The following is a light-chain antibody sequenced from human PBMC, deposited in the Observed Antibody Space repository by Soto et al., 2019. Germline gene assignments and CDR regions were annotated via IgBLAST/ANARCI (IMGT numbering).Light chain of an antibody. J-gene: IGKJ1*01. Sequence: EIVMTQSPASLAVSPGERATLSCRASQSVSSSYLAWYQQKPGQAPRLLIYGASSRATDIPDRFSGSGSGTDFTLTISRLEPEDFAVYYCQQYGSSPWTFGQGTNVDIK. CDR1: QSVSSSY. CDR3: QQYGSSPWT. V-gene: IGKV3-20*01. CDR2: GAS.